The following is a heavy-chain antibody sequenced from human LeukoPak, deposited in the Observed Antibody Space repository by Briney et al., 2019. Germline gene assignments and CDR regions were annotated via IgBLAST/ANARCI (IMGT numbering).Heavy chain of an antibody. V-gene: IGHV4-39*01. J-gene: IGHJ6*03. CDR3: ARHKDYYYSYMDV. Sequence: SETLSLTCTVSGGSISSSSYYWGWIRQPPGKGLEWIGTIYYSGSTYYNPSLTSRVTISVDTTKNQFSLKLSSVTAAHTAVYYCARHKDYYYSYMDVWGKGTTVTISS. CDR1: GGSISSSSYY. CDR2: IYYSGST.